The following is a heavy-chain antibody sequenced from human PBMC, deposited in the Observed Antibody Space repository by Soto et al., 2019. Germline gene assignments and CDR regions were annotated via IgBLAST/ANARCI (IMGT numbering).Heavy chain of an antibody. CDR2: INWNGGST. CDR3: ARRGELSLSHYYYYYMDV. D-gene: IGHD3-16*02. V-gene: IGHV3-20*01. CDR1: GFTFDDYG. Sequence: EVQLVESGGGVVRPGGSLRLSCAASGFTFDDYGMSWVRQAPGKGLEWVSGINWNGGSTGYADSVKGRFTISRDNAKNSLYLQMTSLRAEDTALYHCARRGELSLSHYYYYYMDVWCKGTTVTVS. J-gene: IGHJ6*03.